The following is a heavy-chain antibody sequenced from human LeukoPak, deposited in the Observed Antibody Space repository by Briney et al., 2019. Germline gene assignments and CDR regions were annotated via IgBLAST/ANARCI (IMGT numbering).Heavy chain of an antibody. CDR2: ISNNGGYT. CDR3: ASYRIVVVPAARKNWFDP. V-gene: IGHV3-23*01. J-gene: IGHJ5*02. Sequence: GGSLRLSCAASGFTFSSSAMSWVRQAPGKGLEWVSAISNNGGYTYYADSVKGRFTISRDNSKNTLYLQMNSLRAEDTAVYYCASYRIVVVPAARKNWFDPWGQGTLVTVSS. D-gene: IGHD2-2*01. CDR1: GFTFSSSA.